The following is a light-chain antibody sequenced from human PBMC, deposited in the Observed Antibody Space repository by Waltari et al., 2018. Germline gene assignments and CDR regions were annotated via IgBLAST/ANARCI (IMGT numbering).Light chain of an antibody. CDR1: QDIGTY. Sequence: DIQMTQSPSSLSASVGDSVTITCQASQDIGTYLNWFHQRPGKAPNLLIYDTSNLHTGVPLRFAGSGSGTLFSLTISSLRPEDSGKYYCQQYDTLPRAFGQGTKVEIK. J-gene: IGKJ1*01. CDR2: DTS. V-gene: IGKV1-33*01. CDR3: QQYDTLPRA.